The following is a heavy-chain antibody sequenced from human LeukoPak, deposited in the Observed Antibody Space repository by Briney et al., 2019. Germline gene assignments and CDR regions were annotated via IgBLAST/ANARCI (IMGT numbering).Heavy chain of an antibody. J-gene: IGHJ4*02. Sequence: SETLSLTCAVSGGSINNNDWWNWWSWVRQPPGKGLEWIGEIFHSGSSNYNPSLKSRVTISVDKSKNQSSLKLSSVTAADTAVYYCASGTIAVAGIFDYWGQGILVTVSS. CDR1: GGSINNNDWWNW. CDR3: ASGTIAVAGIFDY. CDR2: IFHSGSS. V-gene: IGHV4-4*02. D-gene: IGHD6-19*01.